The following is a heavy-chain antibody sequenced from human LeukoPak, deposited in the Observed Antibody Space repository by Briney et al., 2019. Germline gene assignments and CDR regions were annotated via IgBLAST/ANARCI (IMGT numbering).Heavy chain of an antibody. D-gene: IGHD5-12*01. J-gene: IGHJ4*02. Sequence: GGSLRLSCVASGFTVSSNYMSWVRQAPGKGLEWVSIIYRDGSTSYADSVKGRFTISGDNSKNTLYLQMNSLRAEDTAVYYCVGQLGNSGHTGWGQGTLVTVSS. CDR1: GFTVSSNY. CDR2: IYRDGST. CDR3: VGQLGNSGHTG. V-gene: IGHV3-53*01.